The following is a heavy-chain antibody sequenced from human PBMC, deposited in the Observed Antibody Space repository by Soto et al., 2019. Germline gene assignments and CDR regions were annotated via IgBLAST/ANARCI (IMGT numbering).Heavy chain of an antibody. Sequence: QVPLVQSGAEVKKPGASVKVSCKASGYTFTSYAMHWVRQAPGQRLEWMGWINAGNGNTKYSQKFQGRVTITRDTSASTAYMELSSLRSEDTAVYYCARDRSSGWYGWFDPWGQGTLVTVSS. V-gene: IGHV1-3*01. CDR3: ARDRSSGWYGWFDP. CDR2: INAGNGNT. J-gene: IGHJ5*02. D-gene: IGHD6-19*01. CDR1: GYTFTSYA.